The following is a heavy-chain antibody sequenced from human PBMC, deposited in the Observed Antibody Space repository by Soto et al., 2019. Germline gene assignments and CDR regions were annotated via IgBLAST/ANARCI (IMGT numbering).Heavy chain of an antibody. Sequence: GVSLRLSSGASGFTFGTYAMYWVRQAPGKGLGWVAGIWYAWSIVNYAVSVKGRFSISRDNSKSTVSLHISSVRLEDTAIKYFARSDCGGQCASDDWGQGTLVTVSS. D-gene: IGHD2-21*01. CDR3: ARSDCGGQCASDD. J-gene: IGHJ4*02. CDR2: IWYAWSIV. CDR1: GFTFGTYA. V-gene: IGHV3-33*07.